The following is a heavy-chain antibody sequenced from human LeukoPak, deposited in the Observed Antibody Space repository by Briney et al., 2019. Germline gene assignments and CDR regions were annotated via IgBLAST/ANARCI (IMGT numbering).Heavy chain of an antibody. D-gene: IGHD4-17*01. CDR1: GFTFSTYW. CDR2: IKQDGSEK. CDR3: ARDKDLRGDYGSYFDF. Sequence: GGSLRLSCAASGFTFSTYWMSWVRQAPGKGLEWVANIKQDGSEKFYVDSVKGRFTIFRDNAKNSLYLQMNSLRAEDTAMYYCARDKDLRGDYGSYFDFWGQGSLITVCS. V-gene: IGHV3-7*05. J-gene: IGHJ4*02.